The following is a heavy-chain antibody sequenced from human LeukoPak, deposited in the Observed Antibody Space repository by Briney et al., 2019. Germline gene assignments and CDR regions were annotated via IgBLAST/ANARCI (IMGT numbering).Heavy chain of an antibody. CDR2: INPSGGST. V-gene: IGHV1-46*01. D-gene: IGHD2-21*02. J-gene: IGHJ6*02. Sequence: GASVKVSCKASGYTFTSYYMHWVRQAPGQGLEWMGIINPSGGSTSYAQKFQGRVTMTRDTSTSTVYMELSSLRSEDTAVYYCAGDGGYCGGDCYPSEFYYGMDVWGQGTTVTVSS. CDR1: GYTFTSYY. CDR3: AGDGGYCGGDCYPSEFYYGMDV.